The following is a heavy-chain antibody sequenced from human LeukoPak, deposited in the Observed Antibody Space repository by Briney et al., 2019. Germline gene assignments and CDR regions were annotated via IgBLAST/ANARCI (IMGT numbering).Heavy chain of an antibody. CDR3: ARGPDRGGSWYGSYFDS. D-gene: IGHD6-13*01. V-gene: IGHV3-30*04. CDR1: GFPFNSYA. J-gene: IGHJ4*02. CDR2: ISYDGSESDK. Sequence: HPGRSLRLSCAASGFPFNSYAMHWVRQAPGKGLEWVTVISYDGSESDKYYADSVKGRFTISRDNPRNTLYLQMNSLRDEDSAVYFCARGPDRGGSWYGSYFDSWGQGTLVSVSS.